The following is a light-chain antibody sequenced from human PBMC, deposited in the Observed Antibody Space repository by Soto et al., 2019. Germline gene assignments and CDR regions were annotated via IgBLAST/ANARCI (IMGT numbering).Light chain of an antibody. Sequence: DIQMTQSPSSLSASVGDRVTITCRASQGISTYLNWYQQKPGKAPKLLIYAASSLQSGVPSRFSGSRSGTDFTLTISSLQPEDFATYYCQQSYSTPTFGQGTKVDIK. J-gene: IGKJ1*01. CDR2: AAS. V-gene: IGKV1-39*01. CDR3: QQSYSTPT. CDR1: QGISTY.